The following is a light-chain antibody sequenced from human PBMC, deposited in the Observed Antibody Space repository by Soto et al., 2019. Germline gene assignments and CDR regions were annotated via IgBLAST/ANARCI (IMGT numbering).Light chain of an antibody. CDR1: SSDVDGYNY. J-gene: IGLJ2*01. Sequence: QSALTQPASVSGSPGQSITISCTGTSSDVDGYNYVSWYQQHPGKAPKLMIYDVSNRPSGVSNRFSGSKSGNTASLTISGLQAEDEADYYCSSYSGSSTRLVFGGGTKVTVL. V-gene: IGLV2-14*01. CDR3: SSYSGSSTRLV. CDR2: DVS.